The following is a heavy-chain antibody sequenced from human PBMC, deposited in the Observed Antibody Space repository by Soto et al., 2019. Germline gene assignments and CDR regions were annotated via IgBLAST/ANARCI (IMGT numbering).Heavy chain of an antibody. V-gene: IGHV1-18*04. CDR2: ISAYNGNT. D-gene: IGHD2-2*02. Sequence: QVQLVQSGAEVKKPGASVKVSCNASGYTFTSYGISWVRQAPGQGLEWMGWISAYNGNTNYAQKLQGRVTMTTDTSTSTAYMELRSLRSDDTAVYYCARDRGYCSSTSCYRPDYYYYYGMDVWGQGTTVTVSS. CDR1: GYTFTSYG. CDR3: ARDRGYCSSTSCYRPDYYYYYGMDV. J-gene: IGHJ6*02.